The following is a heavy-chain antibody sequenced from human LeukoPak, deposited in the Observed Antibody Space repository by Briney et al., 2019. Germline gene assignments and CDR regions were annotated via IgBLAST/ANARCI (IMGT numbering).Heavy chain of an antibody. V-gene: IGHV4-59*11. Sequence: PSETLSLTCTVSGGSISSHYWSWIRQPPGKGLEWIGYIYYSGSTNYNPSLKSRVTISVDTSKNQFSLKLSSVTAADTAVYHCARTYSNYAPYYYYYYMDVWGKGATVTVSS. CDR3: ARTYSNYAPYYYYYYMDV. D-gene: IGHD4-11*01. CDR2: IYYSGST. J-gene: IGHJ6*03. CDR1: GGSISSHY.